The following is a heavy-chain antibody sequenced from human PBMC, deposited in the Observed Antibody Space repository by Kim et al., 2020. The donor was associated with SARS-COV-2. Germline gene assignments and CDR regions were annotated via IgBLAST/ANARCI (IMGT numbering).Heavy chain of an antibody. CDR1: GYTFTSYA. V-gene: IGHV1-3*01. J-gene: IGHJ6*02. CDR3: AGVRVTHPSAGPRRGDYYYGMDV. D-gene: IGHD2-21*02. Sequence: ASVNVSCKASGYTFTSYAMHWVRQAPGQRLEWMGWINAGNGNTKYSQKFQGRVTITRDTSASTAYMELSSLRSEDTAVYYCAGVRVTHPSAGPRRGDYYYGMDVWGQGTTVTVSS. CDR2: INAGNGNT.